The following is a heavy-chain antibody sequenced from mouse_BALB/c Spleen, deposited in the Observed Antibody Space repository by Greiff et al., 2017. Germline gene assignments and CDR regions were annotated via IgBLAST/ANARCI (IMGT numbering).Heavy chain of an antibody. CDR3: ARGGTARAFAY. V-gene: IGHV1S126*01. CDR2: IDPSDSET. CDR1: GYSFTSYW. J-gene: IGHJ3*01. Sequence: VQVVESGPQLVRPGASVKISCKASGYSFTSYWMHWVKQRPGQGLEWIGMIDPSDSETRLNQKFKDKATLTVDKSSSTAYMQLSSPTSEDSAVYYCARGGTARAFAYWGQGTLVTVSA. D-gene: IGHD3-2*01.